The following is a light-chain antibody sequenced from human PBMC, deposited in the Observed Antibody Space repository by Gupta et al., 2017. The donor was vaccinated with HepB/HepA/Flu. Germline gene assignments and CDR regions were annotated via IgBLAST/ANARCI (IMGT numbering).Light chain of an antibody. CDR1: EDITSY. V-gene: IGKV1-27*01. J-gene: IGKJ1*01. CDR3: QKYYRAPRA. CDR2: GTS. Sequence: DMQMTQSPSPLPASVGDRVTITCRADEDITSYLAWYQQKSGNVPKLLIYGTSILQPGVSARFRGSGSGTDFTLTISNLQPKDVATYYCQKYYRAPRAFGQGTKVEIK.